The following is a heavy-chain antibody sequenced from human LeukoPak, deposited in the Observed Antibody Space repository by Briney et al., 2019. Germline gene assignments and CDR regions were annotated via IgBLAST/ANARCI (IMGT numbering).Heavy chain of an antibody. D-gene: IGHD6-19*01. CDR1: GGSISSYY. CDR3: ATSAAVAGWMGCFDY. V-gene: IGHV4-4*07. J-gene: IGHJ4*02. Sequence: SETLSLTCTVSGGSISSYYWSWIRQPAGKGLEGIGRIYTSGSTNYNPSLTSRATMSVDTSKNQFSLKLSSVTAADTAVYYCATSAAVAGWMGCFDYWGQGTLVTVSS. CDR2: IYTSGST.